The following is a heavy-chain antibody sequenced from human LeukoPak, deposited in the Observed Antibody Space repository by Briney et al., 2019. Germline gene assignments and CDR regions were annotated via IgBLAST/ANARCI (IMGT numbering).Heavy chain of an antibody. Sequence: GGSLRLSCAASGFTFSSYGMHWVRQAPGKGLEWVAFIRYDGSNKYYADSVKGRFTISRDNSKNTLYLQMNSLRAEDTAVYYCAKLEEPYYYDSSGYYLPDVWGKGTTVTVSS. J-gene: IGHJ6*04. D-gene: IGHD3-22*01. CDR3: AKLEEPYYYDSSGYYLPDV. V-gene: IGHV3-30*02. CDR1: GFTFSSYG. CDR2: IRYDGSNK.